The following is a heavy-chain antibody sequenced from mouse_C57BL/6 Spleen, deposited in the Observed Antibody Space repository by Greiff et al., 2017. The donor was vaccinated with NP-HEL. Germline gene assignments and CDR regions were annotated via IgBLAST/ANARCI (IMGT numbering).Heavy chain of an antibody. CDR3: AREGSYWYFDV. Sequence: DVQLQESGPGMVKPSQSLSLTCTVTGYSITSGYDWHWIRHFPGNKLEWMGYISYSGSTNYNPSLKSRISITHDTSKNHFFLKLNSVTTEDTATYYCAREGSYWYFDVWGTGTTVTVSS. CDR1: GYSITSGYD. J-gene: IGHJ1*03. CDR2: ISYSGST. V-gene: IGHV3-1*01.